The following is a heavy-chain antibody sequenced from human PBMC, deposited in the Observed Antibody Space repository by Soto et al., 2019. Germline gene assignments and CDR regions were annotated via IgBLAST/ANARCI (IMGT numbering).Heavy chain of an antibody. CDR3: AKDSLYDSSGYYGANEYYFDY. V-gene: IGHV3-30*18. CDR1: GFTFSSYG. CDR2: ISYDGSNK. J-gene: IGHJ4*02. Sequence: ESGGGVVQPGRSLRLSCAASGFTFSSYGMHWVRQAPGKGLEWVAVISYDGSNKYYADSVKGRFTIYRDNSKNTLYLQMNSRRAEDTAVYYCAKDSLYDSSGYYGANEYYFDYWGQGTLVTVSS. D-gene: IGHD3-22*01.